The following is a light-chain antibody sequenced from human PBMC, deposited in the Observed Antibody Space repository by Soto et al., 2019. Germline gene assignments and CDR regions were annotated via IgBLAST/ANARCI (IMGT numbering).Light chain of an antibody. CDR3: SSYTSSNTQV. Sequence: QSVLTQPASVSGSPGQSITISCTGTSSDVGGHKYVSWYQQHPGKAPKLMIYEVSNRPSGVSNRFSGSKSGNTASLTISGLQAEDEADYYCSSYTSSNTQVFGTGTKVTVL. V-gene: IGLV2-14*01. CDR2: EVS. J-gene: IGLJ1*01. CDR1: SSDVGGHKY.